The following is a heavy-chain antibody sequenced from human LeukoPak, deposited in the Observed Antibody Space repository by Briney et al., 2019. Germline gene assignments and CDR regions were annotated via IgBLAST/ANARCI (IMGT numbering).Heavy chain of an antibody. CDR1: GFTFSSYG. CDR2: IRYDGSNK. D-gene: IGHD3-3*01. V-gene: IGHV3-30*02. J-gene: IGHJ4*02. Sequence: GSLRLSCAASGFTFSSYGMHWVRQAPGKGLEWVAFIRYDGSNKYYADSVKGRFTISRDNSKNTLYLQMISLRAEDTAVYYCAKDPRITIFGVVTSYYFDYWGQGTLVTVSS. CDR3: AKDPRITIFGVVTSYYFDY.